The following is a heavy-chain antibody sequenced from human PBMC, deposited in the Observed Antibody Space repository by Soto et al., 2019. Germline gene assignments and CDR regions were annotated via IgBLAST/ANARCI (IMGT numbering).Heavy chain of an antibody. D-gene: IGHD3-10*01. CDR2: IYSGGST. V-gene: IGHV3-53*01. Sequence: ETLSLTCTASGGSISSSSHYWGWIRQPPGKGLEWVSVIYSGGSTYYADSVKGRFTISRDNSKNTLYLQMNSLRAEDTAVYYCARGSGTGYVWGQGTTVTVSS. CDR1: GGSISSSSHY. CDR3: ARGSGTGYV. J-gene: IGHJ6*02.